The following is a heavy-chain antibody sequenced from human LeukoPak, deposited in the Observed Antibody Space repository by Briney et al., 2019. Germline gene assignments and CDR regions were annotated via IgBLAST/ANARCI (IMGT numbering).Heavy chain of an antibody. CDR1: GFTFSSHG. J-gene: IGHJ4*02. V-gene: IGHV3-23*01. CDR3: AKDDRWLQFCC. CDR2: IIPSGHTT. Sequence: GGSLRLSCVASGFTFSSHGMNWVRQAPGKGLEWVSGIIPSGHTTYYADSVRGRFTISGDNSRNMVYLQMNSLRAEDTAVYYCAKDDRWLQFCCWGQGTLVTVST. D-gene: IGHD5-24*01.